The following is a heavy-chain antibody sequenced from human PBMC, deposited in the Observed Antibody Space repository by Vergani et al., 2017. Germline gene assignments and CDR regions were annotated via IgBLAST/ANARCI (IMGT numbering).Heavy chain of an antibody. CDR3: AKFSGSSASDYDYYYYIYV. D-gene: IGHD6-6*01. Sequence: EVQLLESGGGLVQPGGSLRLSCAASGFTFSNYAMSWVRQAPGKGLEWVSDIRGSDQNTNYADSVKGRFTISRDNSKNTLYLQMNSLRAEDTAVYYCAKFSGSSASDYDYYYYIYVWGKGTTVTVSS. V-gene: IGHV3-23*01. J-gene: IGHJ6*03. CDR1: GFTFSNYA. CDR2: IRGSDQNT.